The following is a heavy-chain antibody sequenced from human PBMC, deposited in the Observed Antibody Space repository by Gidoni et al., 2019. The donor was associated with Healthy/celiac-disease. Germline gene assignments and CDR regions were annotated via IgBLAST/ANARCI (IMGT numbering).Heavy chain of an antibody. D-gene: IGHD6-13*01. Sequence: QVQLVESGGGVVQPGRSLRRPCAASGFTFSSYGMHWVRQAPGKGLEWVAVITYDGSNKYYADSVKGRFTISRDNSKNTLYLQMNSLRPEDTAVYYCAREEAAAGSCFDYWGQGTLVTVSS. CDR2: ITYDGSNK. CDR1: GFTFSSYG. J-gene: IGHJ4*02. CDR3: AREEAAAGSCFDY. V-gene: IGHV3-30*03.